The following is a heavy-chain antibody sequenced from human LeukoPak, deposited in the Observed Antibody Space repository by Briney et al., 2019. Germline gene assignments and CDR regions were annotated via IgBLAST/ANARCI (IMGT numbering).Heavy chain of an antibody. CDR1: GFTFSSFG. V-gene: IGHV3-30*02. J-gene: IGHJ4*02. CDR2: IRYDRDNK. D-gene: IGHD6-13*01. Sequence: GGSLRLSCAASGFTFSSFGMHWVRQAPGKGLEWVAFIRYDRDNKYYADSVKGRFTISRDNSKNTLYLQMNNLRAEDTAVYYCARDIEAAGLFLDYWGQGTLVTVSS. CDR3: ARDIEAAGLFLDY.